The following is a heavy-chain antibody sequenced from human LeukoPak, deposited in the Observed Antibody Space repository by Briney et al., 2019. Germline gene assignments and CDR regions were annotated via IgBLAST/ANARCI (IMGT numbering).Heavy chain of an antibody. D-gene: IGHD3-22*01. CDR2: MNSDGSSA. CDR1: GFTFSSYW. CDR3: ARASGTDSRGYVQIEY. J-gene: IGHJ4*02. Sequence: GGSLRLSCAASGFTFSSYWMHWVRQARGKGLVWVSRMNSDGSSATYADSVKGRFTISRDDAQNTLYLQINNLGGEDTAVYYCARASGTDSRGYVQIEYWGQGTLVTVSS. V-gene: IGHV3-74*01.